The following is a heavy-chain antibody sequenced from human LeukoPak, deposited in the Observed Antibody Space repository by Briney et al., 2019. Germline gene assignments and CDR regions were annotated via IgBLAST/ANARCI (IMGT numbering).Heavy chain of an antibody. J-gene: IGHJ5*02. CDR2: IIPIFGTA. CDR1: GCIFIRFA. Sequence: SVKVSCKASGCIFIRFAISWVRQAPGQGLEWMGRIIPIFGTANYAQKFQGRVTITADKSTSTAYMELSSLRSEDTAVYYCARDHPPWFDPWGQGTLVTVSS. CDR3: ARDHPPWFDP. V-gene: IGHV1-69*06.